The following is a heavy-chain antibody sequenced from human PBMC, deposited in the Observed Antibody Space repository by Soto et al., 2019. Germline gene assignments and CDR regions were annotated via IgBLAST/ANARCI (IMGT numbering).Heavy chain of an antibody. J-gene: IGHJ4*02. D-gene: IGHD2-15*01. CDR1: GGSISSGGYY. Sequence: QVQLQESGPGLVKPSQTLSLTCTVSGGSISSGGYYWSWIRQHPGKGLEWIGYIYYSGSTYYNPSIKSRVTISVDTSKNQFSLKLSSVTAADTAVYYCARADCSGGSCYNFDYWGQGTLVTVSS. CDR2: IYYSGST. V-gene: IGHV4-31*03. CDR3: ARADCSGGSCYNFDY.